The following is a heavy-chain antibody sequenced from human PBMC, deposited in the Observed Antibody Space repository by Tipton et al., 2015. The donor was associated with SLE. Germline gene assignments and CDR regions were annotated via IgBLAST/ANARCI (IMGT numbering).Heavy chain of an antibody. CDR2: VYYSGST. V-gene: IGHV4-59*08. CDR1: GSSITAYY. CDR3: ARHREDIVVVVAAPFDY. J-gene: IGHJ4*02. D-gene: IGHD2-15*01. Sequence: TLSLTCTVSGSSITAYYWTWIRQPPGKGLEWIGYVYYSGSTYYNPSLKSRVTISVDTSKNQFSLKLSSVTAADTAVYYCARHREDIVVVVAAPFDYWGQGTLVTVSS.